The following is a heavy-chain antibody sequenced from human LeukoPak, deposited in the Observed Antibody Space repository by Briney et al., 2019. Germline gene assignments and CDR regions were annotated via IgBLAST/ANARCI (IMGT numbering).Heavy chain of an antibody. J-gene: IGHJ4*02. Sequence: SETLSLTCAVYGGSFSGYYWSWIRQPPGKGLEWIGEINHSGSTNYNPSLKSRVTISVDTSKNQFSLKLSSVTAADTAVYYCARVVITFYYLDYWGQGTLVTVSS. V-gene: IGHV4-34*01. CDR2: INHSGST. D-gene: IGHD3-22*01. CDR3: ARVVITFYYLDY. CDR1: GGSFSGYY.